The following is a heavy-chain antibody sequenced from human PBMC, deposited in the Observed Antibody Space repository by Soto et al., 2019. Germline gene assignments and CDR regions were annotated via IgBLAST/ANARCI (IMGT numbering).Heavy chain of an antibody. CDR1: GGTFGNYG. Sequence: GVSLRLSCVVFGGTFGNYGRHCIRKYPGKGLEWLAGISFDATQTYYADPVRGRFAISRDNSKNTVYLEMNSLRNEDTALYYCARDSDPRMIPEILMDDFDYWVQGTQVTVSS. V-gene: IGHV3-30*03. J-gene: IGHJ4*02. CDR3: ARDSDPRMIPEILMDDFDY. D-gene: IGHD3-16*01. CDR2: ISFDATQT.